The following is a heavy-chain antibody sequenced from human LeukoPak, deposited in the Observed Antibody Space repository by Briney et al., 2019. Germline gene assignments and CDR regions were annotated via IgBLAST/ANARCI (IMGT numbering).Heavy chain of an antibody. CDR3: ATRVTTHFDY. Sequence: PGGSLRLSCAASGFTFSSYSMNWVRQAPGKGLEWVAFIQFDGINKYYADSVKGRFTISRDNSKNTLYLQMNSLRAEDTAVYYCATRVTTHFDYWGQGTLVTVSS. V-gene: IGHV3-30*02. D-gene: IGHD4-11*01. J-gene: IGHJ4*02. CDR1: GFTFSSYS. CDR2: IQFDGINK.